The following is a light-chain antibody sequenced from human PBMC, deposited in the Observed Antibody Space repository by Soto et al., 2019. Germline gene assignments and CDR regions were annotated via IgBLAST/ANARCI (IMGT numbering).Light chain of an antibody. CDR1: QSVSNN. CDR3: QQYNNWSPT. V-gene: IGKV3-15*01. CDR2: GAS. J-gene: IGKJ1*01. Sequence: EIVMTQSPATLSVSPGERATLSCRASQSVSNNLAWYQQKPGQAPRLLIYGASTRATGIPARFSGSGSGTEFTLTISSLQSEDFAVYDCQQYNNWSPTFGQGTKVEIK.